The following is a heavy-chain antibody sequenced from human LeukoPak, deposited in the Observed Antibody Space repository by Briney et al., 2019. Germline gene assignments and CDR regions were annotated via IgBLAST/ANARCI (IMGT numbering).Heavy chain of an antibody. CDR2: IFTSGTT. D-gene: IGHD6-19*01. J-gene: IGHJ3*02. V-gene: IGHV4-4*07. CDR1: GASISSYY. CDR3: TRTRRLGRKPDAFDI. Sequence: SETLSLTCTVFGASISSYYWSWIRQRAGKGLDWIGRIFTSGTTNYTPSLKMRLTMSVDTSKNPFPLKLGPVSPPDTALYICTRTRRLGRKPDAFDIWGQRTMVTVSS.